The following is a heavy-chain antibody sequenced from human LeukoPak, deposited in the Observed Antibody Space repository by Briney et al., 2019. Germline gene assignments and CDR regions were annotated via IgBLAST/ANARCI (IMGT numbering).Heavy chain of an antibody. V-gene: IGHV4-39*01. CDR3: ARTLRYYYDSSGYPEYFQH. CDR2: IYYSGST. Sequence: PSETLSLTCTVSGGSISSSSYYWGWIRQPPGKGLEWIGSIYYSGSTYYNPSLKSRVTISVDTSKNQFSLKLSSVTAADTAVYYCARTLRYYYDSSGYPEYFQHWARAPWSPSPQ. J-gene: IGHJ1*01. D-gene: IGHD3-22*01. CDR1: GGSISSSSYY.